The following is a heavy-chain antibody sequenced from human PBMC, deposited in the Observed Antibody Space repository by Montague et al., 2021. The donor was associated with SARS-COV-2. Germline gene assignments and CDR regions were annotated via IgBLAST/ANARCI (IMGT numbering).Heavy chain of an antibody. Sequence: SETLSLTCTVSGYSIGSGYYWGWIRQPPGKGLEWIGSIYHSGSTYYNPSLKSRVTISVDTSKNQFSLKLSSVTAADTAVYYCARERGYCSGGSCYSGWFDPWGQGTLVTVSS. CDR1: GYSIGSGYY. CDR2: IYHSGST. CDR3: ARERGYCSGGSCYSGWFDP. J-gene: IGHJ5*02. D-gene: IGHD2-15*01. V-gene: IGHV4-38-2*02.